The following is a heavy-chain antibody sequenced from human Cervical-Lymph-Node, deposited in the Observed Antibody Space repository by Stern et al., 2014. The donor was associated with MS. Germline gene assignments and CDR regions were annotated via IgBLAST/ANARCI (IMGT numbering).Heavy chain of an antibody. CDR2: IYYSGGT. CDR3: STYKWEREPTSRFDS. CDR1: GGSINSSGYY. D-gene: IGHD1-20*01. V-gene: IGHV4-31*03. J-gene: IGHJ4*02. Sequence: QVQLQESGPGLVRPSQTLSLTCTVSGGSINSSGYYWTWIRQLPGMGLEWIGDIYYSGGTSYNPSLKSRVTISIATSKNQFSLKLASVTAADTAVYYCSTYKWEREPTSRFDSWGQGALVTVSS.